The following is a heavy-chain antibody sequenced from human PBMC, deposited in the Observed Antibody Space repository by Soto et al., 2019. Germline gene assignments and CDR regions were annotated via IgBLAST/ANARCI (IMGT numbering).Heavy chain of an antibody. CDR2: MNPNSGNT. J-gene: IGHJ6*03. V-gene: IGHV1-8*01. CDR3: ARGARGYKSRNYYYYYMDV. Sequence: ASVTVSCKASGYTFTSYDINWVRQATGQGLEWMGWMNPNSGNTGYAQKFQGRVTMTRNTSISTAYMELSSLRSEDTAVYYCARGARGYKSRNYYYYYMDVWGKGTTVTVSS. D-gene: IGHD3-10*01. CDR1: GYTFTSYD.